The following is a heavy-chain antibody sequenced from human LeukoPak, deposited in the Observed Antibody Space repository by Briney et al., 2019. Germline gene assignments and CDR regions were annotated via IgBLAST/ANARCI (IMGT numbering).Heavy chain of an antibody. D-gene: IGHD5-18*01. CDR3: ARHPTALVSYGFDP. CDR1: GGSFSNYY. Sequence: SETLSLTCTVSGGSFSNYYWSRIRQPPGKGLEWIGYIYYSGSTNYNPSLKSRVTVSVDTSKNQFSLNLSSVTAADTAVYYCARHPTALVSYGFDPWGQGTLVTVSP. V-gene: IGHV4-59*08. J-gene: IGHJ5*02. CDR2: IYYSGST.